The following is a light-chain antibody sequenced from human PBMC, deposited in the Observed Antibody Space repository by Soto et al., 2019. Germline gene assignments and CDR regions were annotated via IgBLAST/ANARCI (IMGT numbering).Light chain of an antibody. CDR3: QKYNIAPWT. CDR1: QAISTY. Sequence: DIQMTQSPSSLSAYVGDRVTITCRASQAISTYLAWYQQKPGKVPKLLIYAASTLQSGVPSRFSGSGSGTDFTLTISSLQPEDVATYYCQKYNIAPWTFGQGTKVEIK. V-gene: IGKV1-27*01. CDR2: AAS. J-gene: IGKJ1*01.